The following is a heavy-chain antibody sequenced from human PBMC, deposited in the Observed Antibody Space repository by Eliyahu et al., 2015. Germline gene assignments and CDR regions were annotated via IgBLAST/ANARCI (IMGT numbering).Heavy chain of an antibody. CDR1: GFXFXXYP. V-gene: IGHV3-30-3*01. Sequence: QVQLEESGGGAVQPGTSLRLXCGXSGFXFXXYPKNWXRQAPGKGLEWVAGISYNGTNKYYADSVKGRFTISRDNTKNTLYLQMNSLRLDDTAIYYCAREVPSLVRGALMGEFDYWGQGTLVTVSS. D-gene: IGHD3-10*01. CDR2: ISYNGTNK. J-gene: IGHJ4*02. CDR3: AREVPSLVRGALMGEFDY.